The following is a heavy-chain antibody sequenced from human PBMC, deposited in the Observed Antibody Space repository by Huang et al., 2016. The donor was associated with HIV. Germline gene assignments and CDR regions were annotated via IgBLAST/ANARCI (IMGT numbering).Heavy chain of an antibody. CDR1: GGSISSSSYY. CDR3: ARRKLGEYKWFDP. V-gene: IGHV4-39*01. D-gene: IGHD3-10*01. Sequence: GGSISSSSYYWGWIRQPPGKGLEWIGSIYYSGSTYYNPSLKSRVTISVDTSKNQFSLKLSSVTAADTAVYYCARRKLGEYKWFDPWGQGTLVTVSS. J-gene: IGHJ5*02. CDR2: IYYSGST.